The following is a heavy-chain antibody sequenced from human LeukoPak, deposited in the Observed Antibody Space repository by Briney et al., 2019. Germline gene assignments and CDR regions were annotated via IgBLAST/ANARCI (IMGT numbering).Heavy chain of an antibody. CDR2: LYSGSST. D-gene: IGHD3-3*02. CDR3: ARVGDHFHWYLDL. V-gene: IGHV3-53*01. J-gene: IGHJ2*01. Sequence: PGGSLRLSCAASGFTVSTNYINWVRQAPGKGLEWVSILYSGSSTYYADSVEGRFTISRDSSKNTLFLQMNDLRAEDTAVYYCARVGDHFHWYLDLWGRGTLVAVSS. CDR1: GFTVSTNY.